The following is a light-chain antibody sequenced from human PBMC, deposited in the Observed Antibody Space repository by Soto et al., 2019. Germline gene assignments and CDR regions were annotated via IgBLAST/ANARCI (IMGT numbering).Light chain of an antibody. CDR1: SSDVGGYNH. J-gene: IGLJ1*01. CDR2: EVS. V-gene: IGLV2-14*01. CDR3: NSHTSSNTRV. Sequence: QSVLTHPASVSGSPGQPITISCTGTSSDVGGYNHVSWYQHHPGKAPKLMIYEVSNRPSGVSNRFSGSKSGNTASLTISGLQADDEADYYCNSHTSSNTRVFGTGTRSPS.